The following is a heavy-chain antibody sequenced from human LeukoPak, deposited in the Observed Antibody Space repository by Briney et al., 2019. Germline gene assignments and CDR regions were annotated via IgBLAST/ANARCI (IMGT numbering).Heavy chain of an antibody. V-gene: IGHV1-2*02. Sequence: ASVTVTCKASGYTFTGYYMHWVRQAPGQGLEWMGWINPNSGGTNYAQKFQGRVTMARDTSISTAYMELSRLRSDDTAVYYCAPSPPLYDSSGYYLDYWGQGTLVNVSS. CDR2: INPNSGGT. J-gene: IGHJ4*02. D-gene: IGHD3-22*01. CDR3: APSPPLYDSSGYYLDY. CDR1: GYTFTGYY.